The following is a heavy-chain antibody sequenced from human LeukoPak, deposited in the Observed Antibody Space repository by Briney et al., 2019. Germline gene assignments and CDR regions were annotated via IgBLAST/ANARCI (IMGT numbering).Heavy chain of an antibody. J-gene: IGHJ3*02. Sequence: GASVKVSCKASGYTFTSYDINWVRQATGQGLEWMGWMNPNSGNTGYAQKFQGRVTMTRNTSISTAYMELSSLRSEDTAVYYCATSEMASVGAFDIWGQGTMVTVSS. CDR2: MNPNSGNT. CDR1: GYTFTSYD. CDR3: ATSEMASVGAFDI. V-gene: IGHV1-8*01. D-gene: IGHD5-24*01.